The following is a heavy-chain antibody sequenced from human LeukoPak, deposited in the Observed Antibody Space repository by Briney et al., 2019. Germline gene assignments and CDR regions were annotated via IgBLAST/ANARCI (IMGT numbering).Heavy chain of an antibody. V-gene: IGHV3-11*04. D-gene: IGHD2-21*02. Sequence: LSLTCTVSGGSISSYYMSWIRQAPGKGLEWVSYISSSGSTIYYADSVKGRFTISRDNAKNSLYLQMNSLRAEDTAVYYCARDQNIVVVTARFDYWGQGTLVTVSS. CDR1: GGSISSYY. J-gene: IGHJ4*02. CDR3: ARDQNIVVVTARFDY. CDR2: ISSSGSTI.